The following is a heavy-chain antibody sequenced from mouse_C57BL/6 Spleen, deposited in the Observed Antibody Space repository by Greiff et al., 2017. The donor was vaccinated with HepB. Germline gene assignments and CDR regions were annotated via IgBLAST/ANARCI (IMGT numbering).Heavy chain of an antibody. CDR2: IWWDDDK. J-gene: IGHJ1*03. CDR3: ARIAVNYGSSYYFDV. V-gene: IGHV8-8*01. CDR1: GFSLSTFGMG. Sequence: LQQSGPGILQPSQTLSLTCSFSGFSLSTFGMGVGWIRQPSGKGLEWLAHIWWDDDKYYNPALKSRLTISKDTSKNQVFLKSANVDTADTATYYCARIAVNYGSSYYFDVWGTGTTVTVSS. D-gene: IGHD1-1*01.